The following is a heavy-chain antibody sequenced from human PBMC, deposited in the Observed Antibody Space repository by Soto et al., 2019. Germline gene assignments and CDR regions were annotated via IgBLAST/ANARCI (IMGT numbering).Heavy chain of an antibody. CDR3: ARASGRRMEAFDI. Sequence: GASVKVPCQASGYTFTGHYIYWVRQAPGQGLEWMGWINPNTGATKFAQKFQGWVTMTRDTSITTAYIELSRLTSDDTAVYYCARASGRRMEAFDIWGQGTMVTVAS. CDR1: GYTFTGHY. V-gene: IGHV1-2*04. D-gene: IGHD2-8*01. CDR2: INPNTGAT. J-gene: IGHJ3*02.